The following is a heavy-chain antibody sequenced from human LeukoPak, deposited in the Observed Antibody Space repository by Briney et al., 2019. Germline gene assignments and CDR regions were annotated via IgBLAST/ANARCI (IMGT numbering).Heavy chain of an antibody. V-gene: IGHV1-18*04. CDR1: GYTFTGYY. CDR2: ISAYNGNT. J-gene: IGHJ5*02. CDR3: ARLQLAYCGGDCYRGWFDP. Sequence: ASVKVSCKASGYTFTGYYMHWVRQAPVQGLEWMGWISAYNGNTNYAQKLQGRVTMTTDTSTSTAYMELRSLRSDDTAVYYCARLQLAYCGGDCYRGWFDPWGQGTLVTVSS. D-gene: IGHD2-21*01.